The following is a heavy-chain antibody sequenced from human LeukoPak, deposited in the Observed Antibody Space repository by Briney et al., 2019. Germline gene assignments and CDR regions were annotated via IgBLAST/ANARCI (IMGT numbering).Heavy chain of an antibody. D-gene: IGHD3-10*01. CDR1: GFTFSNYA. CDR3: AKDLSSVFDALNI. Sequence: GGSLRLSCAASGFTFSNYAMSWVRQAPGKGLEWVSVISGSGATTYYADSVKGRFTISRDNKKNVLYLQMNNLGTEDTALFYCAKDLSSVFDALNIWGQGTLVTVSS. J-gene: IGHJ3*02. V-gene: IGHV3-23*01. CDR2: ISGSGATT.